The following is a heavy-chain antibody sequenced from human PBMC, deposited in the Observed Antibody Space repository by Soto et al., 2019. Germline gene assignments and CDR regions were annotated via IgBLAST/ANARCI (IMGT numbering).Heavy chain of an antibody. V-gene: IGHV4-59*08. Sequence: SETLSLTCTVSGGSISSYYWSWIRQPPGKGLEWIGYIYYSGSTNYNPSLKSRVTISVDTSKNQFSLKLSSVTAADTAVYYCARQFYDDYIWGSYRQHAIDIWGPGTMVTVSS. CDR3: ARQFYDDYIWGSYRQHAIDI. J-gene: IGHJ3*02. CDR1: GGSISSYY. D-gene: IGHD3-16*02. CDR2: IYYSGST.